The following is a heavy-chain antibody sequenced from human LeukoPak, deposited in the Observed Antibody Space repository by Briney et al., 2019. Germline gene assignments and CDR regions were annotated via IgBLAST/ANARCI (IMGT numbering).Heavy chain of an antibody. CDR1: GYTFTGYY. V-gene: IGHV1-2*02. J-gene: IGHJ6*02. CDR3: ARDGYSSGWNPDYYGMDV. CDR2: IDPNSGGT. D-gene: IGHD6-19*01. Sequence: GASVKVSCKASGYTFTGYYMHWVRQAPGQWLEWMGWIDPNSGGTNYAQKFQGRVTMTRDTSISTAYMELSRLRSDDTAVYYCARDGYSSGWNPDYYGMDVWGQGTTVTVSS.